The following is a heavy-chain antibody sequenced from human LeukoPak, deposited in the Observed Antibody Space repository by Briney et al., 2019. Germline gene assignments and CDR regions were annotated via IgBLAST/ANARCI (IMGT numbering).Heavy chain of an antibody. CDR3: AGHVRPLNYDSSGYYYFDY. Sequence: GESLKISCKGSGYSFTSYWLGWVRQMPGKGLEWMGIIYPGDSDTRYSPSFQGQVTISADKSISTAYLQWSSLKASDTAMYYCAGHVRPLNYDSSGYYYFDYWGQGTLVTVSS. CDR2: IYPGDSDT. J-gene: IGHJ4*02. D-gene: IGHD3-22*01. CDR1: GYSFTSYW. V-gene: IGHV5-51*01.